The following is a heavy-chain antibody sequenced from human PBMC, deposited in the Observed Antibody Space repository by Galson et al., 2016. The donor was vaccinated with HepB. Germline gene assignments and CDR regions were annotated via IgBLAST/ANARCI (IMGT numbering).Heavy chain of an antibody. D-gene: IGHD5-18*01. CDR3: ARGQLWLPFDY. J-gene: IGHJ4*02. CDR2: ISPYNGNT. V-gene: IGHV1-18*01. Sequence: SVKVSCKASGYTFRNYGISWVRQAPGQGPEWMGWISPYNGNTNYVQNLQGRVTMTADTSTSTAYMELRSLRSDDTAAYFCARGQLWLPFDYWGLGTWVTVSS. CDR1: GYTFRNYG.